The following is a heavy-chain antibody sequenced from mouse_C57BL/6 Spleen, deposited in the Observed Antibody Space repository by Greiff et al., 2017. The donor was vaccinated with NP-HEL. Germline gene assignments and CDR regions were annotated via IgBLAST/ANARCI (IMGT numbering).Heavy chain of an antibody. CDR3: ARTYFDY. J-gene: IGHJ2*01. V-gene: IGHV1-82*01. CDR1: GYAFSSSW. Sequence: LQESGPELVKPGASVKISCKASGYAFSSSWMNWVKQRPGKGLEWIGRIYPGDGDTNYNGKFKGKATLTADKSSSTAYMQLSSLTSEDSAVYFCARTYFDYWGQGTTLTVSS. CDR2: IYPGDGDT.